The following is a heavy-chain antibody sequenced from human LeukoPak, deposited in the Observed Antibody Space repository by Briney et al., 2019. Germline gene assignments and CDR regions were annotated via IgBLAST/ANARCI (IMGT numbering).Heavy chain of an antibody. D-gene: IGHD6-19*01. J-gene: IGHJ3*02. CDR1: GYTFTSYY. V-gene: IGHV1-46*01. CDR2: INPSGGST. Sequence: ASVKVSCTASGYTFTSYYMHWVRQAPGQGLEWMGIINPSGGSTSYAQKFQGRVTMTRDTSTSTVYMELSSLRSEDTAVYYCAFSSGWRGAFDIWGQGTMVTVSS. CDR3: AFSSGWRGAFDI.